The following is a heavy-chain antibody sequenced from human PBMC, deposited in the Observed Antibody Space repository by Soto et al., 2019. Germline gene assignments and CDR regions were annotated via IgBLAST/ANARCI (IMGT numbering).Heavy chain of an antibody. J-gene: IGHJ6*02. CDR1: GGTFSSYA. Sequence: ASVKVSCKASGGTFSSYAISWVRQAPGQGLEWMGGIIPIFGTANYAQKFQGRVTITADESTSTAYMELSSLRSEDTAVYYCARGYTAMVTYYYYGMDVWGQGTTVTV. D-gene: IGHD5-18*01. CDR3: ARGYTAMVTYYYYGMDV. V-gene: IGHV1-69*13. CDR2: IIPIFGTA.